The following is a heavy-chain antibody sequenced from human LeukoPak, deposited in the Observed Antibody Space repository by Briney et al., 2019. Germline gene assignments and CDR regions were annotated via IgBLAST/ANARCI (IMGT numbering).Heavy chain of an antibody. V-gene: IGHV4-59*01. D-gene: IGHD1-26*01. CDR1: GASINGYF. CDR2: VSHTGAT. Sequence: PSETLSLTCSVSGASINGYFWNWVRQTPEKGLEWIGYVSHTGATTKNPSLKSRVSITIDTSKNQISLSMTSVTAADTALYYCARDRRGSYYTFDLWGPGTIVSVS. CDR3: ARDRRGSYYTFDL. J-gene: IGHJ3*01.